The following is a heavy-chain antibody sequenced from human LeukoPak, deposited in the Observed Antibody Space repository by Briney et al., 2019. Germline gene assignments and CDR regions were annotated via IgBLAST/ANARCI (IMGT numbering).Heavy chain of an antibody. CDR2: GSDSGGT. CDR1: GGSLNGHY. V-gene: IGHV4-34*01. D-gene: IGHD1-26*01. Sequence: SETLSLTCAVYGGSLNGHYWSWIRQSPGKGLEWIGEGSDSGGTKFNPSLKSRVTISAGTSKNQFSLRLRSVTAADTAVYHCAKNGQSGFSFDPWGQGTLVTVSS. CDR3: AKNGQSGFSFDP. J-gene: IGHJ5*02.